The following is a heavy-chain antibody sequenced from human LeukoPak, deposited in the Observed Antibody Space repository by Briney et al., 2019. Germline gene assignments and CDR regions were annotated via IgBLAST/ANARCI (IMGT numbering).Heavy chain of an antibody. V-gene: IGHV3-21*01. J-gene: IGHJ6*03. Sequence: GGSLRLSCAASRFTFSSYSMNWVRQAPGKGLEWVSSISSSSSYIYYADSVKGRFTISRYNAKNSLYLQMNSLRAEDTAVYYCARVRGYCSSTSCSPPGYMDVWGKGTTVTVSS. D-gene: IGHD2-2*01. CDR2: ISSSSSYI. CDR1: RFTFSSYS. CDR3: ARVRGYCSSTSCSPPGYMDV.